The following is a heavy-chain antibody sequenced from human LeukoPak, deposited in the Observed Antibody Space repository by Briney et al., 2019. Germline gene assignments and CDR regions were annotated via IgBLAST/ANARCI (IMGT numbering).Heavy chain of an antibody. CDR3: ARDQPVVRGYDY. J-gene: IGHJ4*02. Sequence: PGGSLRLSCAASGFTVSSNYMSWVRQAPGKGLEWVSVIYSGGSTYYADFVKGRFTISRDNSKNTLYLQMNSLRAEDTAVYYCARDQPVVRGYDYWGQGALVTVSS. D-gene: IGHD3-10*01. CDR1: GFTVSSNY. CDR2: IYSGGST. V-gene: IGHV3-53*01.